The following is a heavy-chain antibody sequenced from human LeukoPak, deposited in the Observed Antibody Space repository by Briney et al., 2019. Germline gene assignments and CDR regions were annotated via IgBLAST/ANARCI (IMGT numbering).Heavy chain of an antibody. CDR2: ISHSGANT. D-gene: IGHD2-15*01. CDR1: GFTFSDSA. J-gene: IGHJ4*02. CDR3: AKDIEASI. V-gene: IGHV3-23*01. Sequence: GGSLRLSCAASGFTFSDSAMDWVRQAPGKGLEWVSLISHSGANTFYADSVKGRFSVSRDNSKNTMYLKMNSLRAEDTAVYYCAKDIEASIWGQGTLVAV.